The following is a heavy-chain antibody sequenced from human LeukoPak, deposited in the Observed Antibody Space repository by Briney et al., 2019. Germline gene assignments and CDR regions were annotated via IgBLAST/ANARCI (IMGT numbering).Heavy chain of an antibody. J-gene: IGHJ6*03. Sequence: PSETLSLTCTVSGGSISSGGYYWSWIRQHPGKRLEWIGYIYYSGSTYYNPSLKSRVTISVDTSKNQFSLKLSSVTAADTAVYYCARAQKVGIFGVAYAYMDVWGKGTTVTVSS. D-gene: IGHD3-3*01. V-gene: IGHV4-31*03. CDR2: IYYSGST. CDR3: ARAQKVGIFGVAYAYMDV. CDR1: GGSISSGGYY.